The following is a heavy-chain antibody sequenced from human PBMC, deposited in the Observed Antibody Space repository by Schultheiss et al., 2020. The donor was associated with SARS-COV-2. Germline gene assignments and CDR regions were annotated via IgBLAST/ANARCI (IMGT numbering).Heavy chain of an antibody. CDR1: GFTFSSYA. V-gene: IGHV3-30*14. J-gene: IGHJ4*02. CDR3: ASRGYSYGYSDY. Sequence: GGSLRLSCAASGFTFSSYAMHWVRQAPGKGLEWVAVISYDGSNKYYADSVKGRFTISRDNSKNTLYLQMNSLRAEDTAVYYCASRGYSYGYSDYWGQGTLVTVSS. CDR2: ISYDGSNK. D-gene: IGHD5-18*01.